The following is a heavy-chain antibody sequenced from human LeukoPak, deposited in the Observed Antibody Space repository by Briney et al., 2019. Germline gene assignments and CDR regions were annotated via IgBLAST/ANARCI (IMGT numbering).Heavy chain of an antibody. D-gene: IGHD4-17*01. Sequence: PGGSLRLSCAASGFTFSKAWMSWVRQAPGKGLEWVGRVKSRSDGGTIDYAAPVKGRFTISRDDSKNTLYLQMNSLKTEDTAAYYCARAGYGDPHFDFWGQGTLVTVSS. V-gene: IGHV3-15*01. CDR3: ARAGYGDPHFDF. J-gene: IGHJ4*02. CDR2: VKSRSDGGTI. CDR1: GFTFSKAW.